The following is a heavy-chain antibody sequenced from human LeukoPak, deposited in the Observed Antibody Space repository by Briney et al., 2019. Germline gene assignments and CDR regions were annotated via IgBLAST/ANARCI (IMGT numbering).Heavy chain of an antibody. J-gene: IGHJ6*04. V-gene: IGHV1-2*02. CDR3: ARARRTAATPPPDV. D-gene: IGHD2-2*01. Sequence: ASVKVSCKASGYTFTGYYMHWVRQAPGQGLEWMGWINPNSGGTNYAQKFQGRVTMTRDTSISTAYMELSRLRSDDTAVYYCARARRTAATPPPDVWGKGTTVTISS. CDR2: INPNSGGT. CDR1: GYTFTGYY.